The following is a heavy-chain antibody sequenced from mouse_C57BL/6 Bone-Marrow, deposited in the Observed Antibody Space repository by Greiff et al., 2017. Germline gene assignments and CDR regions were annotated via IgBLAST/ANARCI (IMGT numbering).Heavy chain of an antibody. J-gene: IGHJ4*01. D-gene: IGHD1-1*01. CDR3: ARDEAHYCGSSYGYAMDD. V-gene: IGHV7-1*01. CDR2: SRNKANDYTT. CDR1: GFTFSDFY. Sequence: EVQLVESGGGLVQSGRSLRLSCATSGFTFSDFYMEWVRQAPGKGLEWIAASRNKANDYTTEYSASVKGRFIVSRDTSQSILYLQMNALRAEDTAIYYCARDEAHYCGSSYGYAMDDWGKGTSGTVSS.